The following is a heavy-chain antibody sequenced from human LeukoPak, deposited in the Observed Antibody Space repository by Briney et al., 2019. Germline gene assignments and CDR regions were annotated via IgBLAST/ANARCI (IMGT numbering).Heavy chain of an antibody. D-gene: IGHD5-18*01. Sequence: ASVKVSCKASGYTFTSYDINWVRQATGQGLEWMGWMNPNSGNTGYAEKFQGRVTMTRNISIRTAYMELSTLRSDDTAVYYCARGRGYSYGYADYWGQGTLVTVS. CDR1: GYTFTSYD. V-gene: IGHV1-8*01. CDR2: MNPNSGNT. J-gene: IGHJ4*02. CDR3: ARGRGYSYGYADY.